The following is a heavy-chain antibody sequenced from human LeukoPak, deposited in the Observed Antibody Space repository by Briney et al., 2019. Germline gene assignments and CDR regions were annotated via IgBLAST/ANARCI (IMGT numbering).Heavy chain of an antibody. Sequence: GGSLRLSCAASGFTFDGHAMHWVRQAPGKGLEWVSVISGDGDRTYYADSVKGRFTVSRDNSKNSLYLQLNGLRSEDTALYYCAKDARLIHQWSIVYYYYYMDVWGKGTAVTVSS. CDR1: GFTFDGHA. D-gene: IGHD5-18*01. CDR2: ISGDGDRT. CDR3: AKDARLIHQWSIVYYYYYMDV. V-gene: IGHV3-43*02. J-gene: IGHJ6*03.